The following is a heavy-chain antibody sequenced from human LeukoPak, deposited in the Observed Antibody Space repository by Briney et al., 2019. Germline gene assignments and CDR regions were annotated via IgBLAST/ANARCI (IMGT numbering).Heavy chain of an antibody. Sequence: GGSLRLSCAASGFTFSSYTMNWVRQAPGKGLEWVSYIDLSGSTLYYVDSVKGRFTISRDNAKNSLYLQMNSLRAEDTAVYYCARDSYSSEDYWGQGTLVTVSS. J-gene: IGHJ4*02. D-gene: IGHD6-25*01. CDR2: IDLSGSTL. CDR1: GFTFSSYT. V-gene: IGHV3-48*04. CDR3: ARDSYSSEDY.